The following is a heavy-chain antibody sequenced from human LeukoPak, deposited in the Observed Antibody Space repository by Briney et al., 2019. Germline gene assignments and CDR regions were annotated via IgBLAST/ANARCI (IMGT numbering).Heavy chain of an antibody. D-gene: IGHD2-2*01. CDR1: GFTFSTSV. V-gene: IGHV3-30*02. Sequence: GGSLRLSCAASGFTFSTSVMHWVRQAPGKGLEWLSFIRFDGSEKYYADSVKARFSISRDNSMNALYLQMNSLRPEDTAVYYCAKQGLVPATAGDWGQGTLVTVSS. J-gene: IGHJ4*02. CDR2: IRFDGSEK. CDR3: AKQGLVPATAGD.